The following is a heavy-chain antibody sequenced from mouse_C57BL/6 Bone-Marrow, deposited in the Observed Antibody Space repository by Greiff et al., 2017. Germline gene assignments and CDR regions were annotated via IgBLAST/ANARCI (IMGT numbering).Heavy chain of an antibody. CDR2: IYPGSGNT. J-gene: IGHJ4*01. CDR1: GYTFTSYG. V-gene: IGHV1-81*01. CDR3: ARQLRLRRKGAMDY. D-gene: IGHD3-2*02. Sequence: VQLQQSGTELARPGASVKLSCKASGYTFTSYGMSWVKQRTGQGLEWIGGIYPGSGNTDYNEKFKGKAKLTADTSSSTAYMELRSLTSEDSAVYFCARQLRLRRKGAMDYWGQGTSVTVSS.